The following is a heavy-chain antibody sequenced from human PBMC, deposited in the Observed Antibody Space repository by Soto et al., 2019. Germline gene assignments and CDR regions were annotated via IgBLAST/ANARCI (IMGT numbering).Heavy chain of an antibody. CDR1: GGSISSSSYY. CDR3: ARLYLDFDY. J-gene: IGHJ4*02. D-gene: IGHD2-8*01. Sequence: PSETLSLTCTVSGGSISSSSYYWGWIRQPPGKGLEWIGSIYYSGSTYYNPSLKSRVTISVDTSKNQFSLKLSSVTAADTAVYYCARLYLDFDYWGQGTLVTVSS. CDR2: IYYSGST. V-gene: IGHV4-39*01.